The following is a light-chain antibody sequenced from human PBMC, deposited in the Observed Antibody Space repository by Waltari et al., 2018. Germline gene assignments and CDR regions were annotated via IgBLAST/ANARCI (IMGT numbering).Light chain of an antibody. Sequence: ETVMTQSPATLSVSPGERATLSCRASQSVSSNLAWYRQKPGQPPRLLSYGASTRATGIPGRFSGSGSGTEFTLTISSLQSEDFAVYYCHQYYNGPQTFGQGTKVEIK. V-gene: IGKV3-15*01. J-gene: IGKJ1*01. CDR3: HQYYNGPQT. CDR2: GAS. CDR1: QSVSSN.